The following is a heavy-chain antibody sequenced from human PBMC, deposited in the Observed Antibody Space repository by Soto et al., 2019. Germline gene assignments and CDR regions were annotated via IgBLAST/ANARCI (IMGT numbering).Heavy chain of an antibody. CDR3: ARDGQQWLVQGGYGY. CDR1: GFTFSSYG. D-gene: IGHD6-19*01. CDR2: IWYDGSNK. Sequence: QVQLVESGGSVVQPGRSLRLSCAASGFTFSSYGMHWVRQAPGKGLGWVAVIWYDGSNKYYADSVKGRFTISRDNSKNTLYLQMNSLRAEDTAVYYCARDGQQWLVQGGYGYWGQGTLVTVSS. J-gene: IGHJ4*02. V-gene: IGHV3-33*01.